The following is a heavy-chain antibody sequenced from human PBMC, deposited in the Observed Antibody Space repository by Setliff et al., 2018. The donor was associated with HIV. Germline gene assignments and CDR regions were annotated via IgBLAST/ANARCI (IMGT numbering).Heavy chain of an antibody. CDR3: ARDLSSGPAY. CDR2: ISSSSAI. CDR1: GFTFSSYS. Sequence: GGSLRLSCAASGFTFSSYSMNWVRQAPGKGLEWVSYISSSSAIYYADSVKGRFAISRDNAKNSLYLQMNSLRAEDTAVYYCARDLSSGPAYWGQGTLVTVSS. D-gene: IGHD3-22*01. V-gene: IGHV3-48*01. J-gene: IGHJ4*02.